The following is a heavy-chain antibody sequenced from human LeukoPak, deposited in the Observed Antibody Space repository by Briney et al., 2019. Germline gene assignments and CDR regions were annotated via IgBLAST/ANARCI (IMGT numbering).Heavy chain of an antibody. CDR1: GFTFSSYA. CDR2: ISYDGSNK. CDR3: ARGLTKVDY. V-gene: IGHV3-30*14. D-gene: IGHD6-19*01. Sequence: GGSLRLSCAASGFTFSSYAMHWVRQAPGKGLEWVAVISYDGSNKYYADSVKGRFTISRDNSKNTLYLQMNSLRAEDTAVYYCARGLTKVDYWGQGTLVTVFS. J-gene: IGHJ4*02.